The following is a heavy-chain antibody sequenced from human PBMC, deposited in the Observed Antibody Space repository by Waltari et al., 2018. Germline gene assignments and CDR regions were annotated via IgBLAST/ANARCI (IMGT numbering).Heavy chain of an antibody. V-gene: IGHV4-4*07. CDR1: GGSISSYY. Sequence: QVQLQESGPGLVKPSETLSLTCTVSGGSISSYYWRWIRQPAGKGLEWIGRIYPSGRTNYIPSLKSRVTMSVDTSKNQFSLKLSSVTAADTAVYYCASERFLEWLPDYWGQGTLVTVSS. D-gene: IGHD3-3*01. CDR2: IYPSGRT. CDR3: ASERFLEWLPDY. J-gene: IGHJ4*02.